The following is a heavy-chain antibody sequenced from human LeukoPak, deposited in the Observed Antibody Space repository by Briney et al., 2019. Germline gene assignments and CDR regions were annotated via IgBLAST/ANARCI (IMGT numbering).Heavy chain of an antibody. D-gene: IGHD3-22*01. Sequence: WGSLRLSCAASGFTFSSYAMSWVRQAPGKGLEWVSAISGSGGSTYYADSVKGRFTISRDNSKNTLYLQMNSLRAEDTAVYYCAKEGKSVHYYDSSGYYYWGQGTLVTVSS. CDR2: ISGSGGST. V-gene: IGHV3-23*01. CDR3: AKEGKSVHYYDSSGYYY. CDR1: GFTFSSYA. J-gene: IGHJ4*02.